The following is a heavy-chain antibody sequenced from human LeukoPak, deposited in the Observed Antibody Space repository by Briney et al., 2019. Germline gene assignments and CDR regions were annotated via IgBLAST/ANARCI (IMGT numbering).Heavy chain of an antibody. V-gene: IGHV3-23*01. J-gene: IGHJ6*02. D-gene: IGHD2-2*01. CDR3: ATKGYCSSTSCHVVYYYYGMDV. CDR1: GGTFSSYA. CDR2: ISGSGGST. Sequence: ASVKVSCKASGGTFSSYAISWVRQAPGKGLEWVSAISGSGGSTYYADSVKGRFTISRDNSKNTLYLQMNSLRAEDTAVYYCATKGYCSSTSCHVVYYYYGMDVWGQGTTVTVSS.